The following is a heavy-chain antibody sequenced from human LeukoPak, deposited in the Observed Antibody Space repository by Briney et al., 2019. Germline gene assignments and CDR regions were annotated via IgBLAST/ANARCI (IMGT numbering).Heavy chain of an antibody. V-gene: IGHV3-23*01. CDR3: AKEGDYDSSGYYY. CDR2: ISGSGGSI. CDR1: GFTFSSYA. Sequence: GGSLRLSCAASGFTFSSYAMGWVRQAPGKGLEWVSAISGSGGSIYYADSVKGRFTISRDNSKNTLYLQMNSLRAEDTAVYYCAKEGDYDSSGYYYWGQGTLVTVSS. J-gene: IGHJ4*02. D-gene: IGHD3-22*01.